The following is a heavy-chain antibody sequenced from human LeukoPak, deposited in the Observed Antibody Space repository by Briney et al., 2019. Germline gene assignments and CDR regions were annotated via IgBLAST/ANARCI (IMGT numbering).Heavy chain of an antibody. V-gene: IGHV4-59*01. Sequence: SETLSLTCTVSGGSISSYYWSWIPQPPGKGLEWIGYIYYSGSTNYNPSLKSRVTISVDTSKNQFSLKLSSVTAADTAVYYCASDRGYSSSSNFFDYWGQGTLVTVSS. CDR1: GGSISSYY. CDR3: ASDRGYSSSSNFFDY. CDR2: IYYSGST. D-gene: IGHD6-6*01. J-gene: IGHJ4*02.